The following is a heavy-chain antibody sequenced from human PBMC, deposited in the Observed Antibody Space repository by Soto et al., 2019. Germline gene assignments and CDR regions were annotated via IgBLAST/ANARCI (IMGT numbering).Heavy chain of an antibody. CDR3: ARRYGGNFDY. Sequence: QVQLQESGPGLVKPSETLSLTCTVSGGSISSYYWSWIRQPPGKGLEWIGYIYYSGSTNYNPSLTVRVTISVDTSKNQFSLKLSSVTAADTAVYYCARRYGGNFDYWGQGTLVTVSS. D-gene: IGHD1-26*01. J-gene: IGHJ4*02. V-gene: IGHV4-59*01. CDR1: GGSISSYY. CDR2: IYYSGST.